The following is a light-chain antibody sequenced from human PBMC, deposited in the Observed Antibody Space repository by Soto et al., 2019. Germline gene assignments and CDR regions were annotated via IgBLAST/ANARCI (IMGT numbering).Light chain of an antibody. Sequence: DILVTHSPSTLFASVGDRVTITCRASQSISSWLAWYQEKPGKAPKLLIYDASSRATGIPTRFSGSGSGTKFTLTTSSRQAEDVAVEYYQHHYSWSITFGQGTKVDIK. CDR3: QHHYSWSIT. CDR2: DAS. V-gene: IGKV1-5*01. CDR1: QSISSW. J-gene: IGKJ1*01.